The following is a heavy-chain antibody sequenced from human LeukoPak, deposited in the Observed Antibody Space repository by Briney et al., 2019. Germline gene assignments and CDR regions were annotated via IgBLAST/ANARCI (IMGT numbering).Heavy chain of an antibody. CDR2: ISQNGVGT. D-gene: IGHD6-13*01. J-gene: IGHJ5*02. CDR3: ARARGSWIIDP. CDR1: GFTFATYA. Sequence: GGSLRLSCAASGFTFATYAMSWVRQAPGKGLEWVSGISQNGVGTYYADFVKGRFTISRDDSKNTLYLDLTGLRADDAAVYYCARARGSWIIDPWGQGTLVTVSS. V-gene: IGHV3-23*01.